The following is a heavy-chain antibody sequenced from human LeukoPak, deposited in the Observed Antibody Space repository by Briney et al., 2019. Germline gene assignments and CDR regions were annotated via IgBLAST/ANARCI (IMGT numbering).Heavy chain of an antibody. CDR1: GGSFSGYY. CDR3: ARGLRAARAVRY. Sequence: SETLSLTCAVYGGSFSGYYWSWIRQPPGKGLEWIGEINHSGSTNYNPSLKSRVTISVDTPKNQFSLKLSSVTAADTAVYYCARGLRAARAVRYWGQGTLVTVSS. CDR2: INHSGST. V-gene: IGHV4-34*01. D-gene: IGHD6-6*01. J-gene: IGHJ4*02.